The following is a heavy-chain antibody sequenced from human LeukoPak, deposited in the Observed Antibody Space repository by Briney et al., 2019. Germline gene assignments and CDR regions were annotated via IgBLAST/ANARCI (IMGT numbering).Heavy chain of an antibody. D-gene: IGHD3-22*01. CDR1: GGSISSYY. Sequence: ETLSLTCTVSGGSISSYYWSWIRQPPGKGLEWVSALSGSGDSTYYADSVKGRFTISRDNSKKTLYLQMNNLRVEDTAIYYCAKEKLSGGNYYSIFDQWGQGTLVAVSS. CDR3: AKEKLSGGNYYSIFDQ. V-gene: IGHV3-23*01. CDR2: LSGSGDST. J-gene: IGHJ4*02.